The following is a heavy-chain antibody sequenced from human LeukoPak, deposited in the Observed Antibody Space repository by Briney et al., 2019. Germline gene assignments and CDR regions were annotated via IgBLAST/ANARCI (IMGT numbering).Heavy chain of an antibody. CDR3: ARQGYGDFSSRPFDY. CDR2: IYYSGST. J-gene: IGHJ4*02. V-gene: IGHV4-39*01. Sequence: SETLSLTCTVSGGSISSSSYYWGWIRQPPGKGLEWIGSIYYSGSTYYNPSLKSRVSLSVDTSKKQFSLKLRSVTAADTAVYCCARQGYGDFSSRPFDYWGQGTLVTVSS. CDR1: GGSISSSSYY. D-gene: IGHD4-17*01.